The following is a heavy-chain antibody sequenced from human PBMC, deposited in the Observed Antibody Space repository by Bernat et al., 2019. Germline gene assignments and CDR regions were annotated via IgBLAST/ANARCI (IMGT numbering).Heavy chain of an antibody. CDR2: ISAYNGNT. D-gene: IGHD3-10*01. Sequence: QVQLVQSGAEVKKPGASVKVSCKASGYTFTSYGISWVRQAPGQGLEWMGWISAYNGNTNYAQKLQGRVTMTTDTSTSTAYMELRRLRSDDTAVYYCARDGSTRGRVVTVGLDVWGQGTTVTVSS. J-gene: IGHJ6*02. CDR3: ARDGSTRGRVVTVGLDV. CDR1: GYTFTSYG. V-gene: IGHV1-18*01.